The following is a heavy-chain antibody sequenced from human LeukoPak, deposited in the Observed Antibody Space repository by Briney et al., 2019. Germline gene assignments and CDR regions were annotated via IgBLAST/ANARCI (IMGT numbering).Heavy chain of an antibody. V-gene: IGHV4-34*01. D-gene: IGHD6-25*01. Sequence: SETLSLTCAVYGGSFSGYYWSWIRQPPGKGLEWIGEINHSGSTNYNPSLKSRVTISVDTSKNQFSLKLSSVTAADTAVYYCARVGGRRSSRYLASDYWGQGTLVTVSS. CDR1: GGSFSGYY. CDR3: ARVGGRRSSRYLASDY. J-gene: IGHJ4*02. CDR2: INHSGST.